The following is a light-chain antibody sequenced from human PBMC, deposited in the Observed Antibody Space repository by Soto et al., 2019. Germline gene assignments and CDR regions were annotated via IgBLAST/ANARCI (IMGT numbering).Light chain of an antibody. Sequence: QAVVTQPPSVSATPGQTVTISCSGSNSSIGNNCVSWYQQLPGTAPKLLIYDNNKRPSEIPDRFSGSKSGTSATLGITGLQTGDEADYYCGTWDSSLSAGVFGTGTQLTVL. CDR1: NSSIGNNC. CDR3: GTWDSSLSAGV. V-gene: IGLV1-51*01. J-gene: IGLJ1*01. CDR2: DNN.